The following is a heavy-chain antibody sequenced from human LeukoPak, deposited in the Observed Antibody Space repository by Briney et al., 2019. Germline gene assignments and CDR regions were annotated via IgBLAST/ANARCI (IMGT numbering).Heavy chain of an antibody. J-gene: IGHJ4*02. CDR2: ITGSGDNT. Sequence: GGSLRLSCAASGFTFSNYAMRWVRQAPGKRLECVSRITGSGDNTYYADSVEGRFTIPRDNSKNMVYLQMNSLRVEDTAIYYCAKGYSDSTFFYWGQGTQVSVSS. V-gene: IGHV3-23*01. CDR3: AKGYSDSTFFY. D-gene: IGHD5-12*01. CDR1: GFTFSNYA.